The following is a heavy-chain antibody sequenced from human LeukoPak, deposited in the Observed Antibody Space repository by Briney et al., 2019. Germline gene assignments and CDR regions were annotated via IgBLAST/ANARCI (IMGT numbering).Heavy chain of an antibody. CDR3: AREYGSGSLPIDY. V-gene: IGHV3-7*01. CDR2: IKQDGSEK. CDR1: GFTFSSYW. Sequence: GGSLRLSCAASGFTFSSYWMSWVRQAPGKGLEWVANIKQDGSEKYYVDSVKGRFTISRDNAKNSLYMQMNSLRAEDTAVYYCAREYGSGSLPIDYWGQGTLVTVSS. D-gene: IGHD3-10*01. J-gene: IGHJ4*02.